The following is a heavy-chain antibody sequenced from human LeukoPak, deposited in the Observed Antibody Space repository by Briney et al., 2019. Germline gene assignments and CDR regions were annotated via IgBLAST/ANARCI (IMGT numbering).Heavy chain of an antibody. CDR1: GGSISSYY. Sequence: ETPSLTCTVSGGSISSYYWSWIRQPPGKGLEWIGYIYYSGHTPYNPSLKSRVTISVDTSKNQFSLKLSSVTAADTAVYYCAREAPYDAFDIWGQGTTVSSSS. CDR2: IYYSGHT. J-gene: IGHJ3*02. CDR3: AREAPYDAFDI. V-gene: IGHV4-59*01.